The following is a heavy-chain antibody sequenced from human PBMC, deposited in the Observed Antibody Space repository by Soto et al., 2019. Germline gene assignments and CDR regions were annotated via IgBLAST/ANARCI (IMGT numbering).Heavy chain of an antibody. CDR1: GVYCSCYY. V-gene: IGHV4-34*01. CDR3: ARGEQLWLRYYYGMDV. CDR2: INHSGST. D-gene: IGHD5-18*01. Sequence: PSDTLSLTCAFYGVYCSCYYLSWIRQHPGKGLEWIGEINHSGSTNYNPSLKSRVTISVDTSKNQFSLKLSSVTAADTAVYYCARGEQLWLRYYYGMDVWGQGTTVTVSS. J-gene: IGHJ6*02.